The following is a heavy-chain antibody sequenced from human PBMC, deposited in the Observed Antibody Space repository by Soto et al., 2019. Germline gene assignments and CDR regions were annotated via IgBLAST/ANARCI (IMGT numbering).Heavy chain of an antibody. CDR3: AREDDRPDNGLDM. V-gene: IGHV3-33*05. Sequence: QVQLVESGGGVVQPGRSLRLSCAASGFTFSKYGMHWVRQAPGKGLEWVAVILDDGSDQKYGDSVRGRFTISRDNSKNTLYLQSNSLGVEDTAVYYCAREDDRPDNGLDMWGQGTMVTVSS. J-gene: IGHJ3*02. CDR2: ILDDGSDQ. CDR1: GFTFSKYG. D-gene: IGHD2-8*01.